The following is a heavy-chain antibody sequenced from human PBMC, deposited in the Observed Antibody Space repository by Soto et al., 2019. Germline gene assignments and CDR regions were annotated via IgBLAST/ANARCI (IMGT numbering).Heavy chain of an antibody. CDR3: ARDRGPPRYLYYGMDV. D-gene: IGHD3-10*01. J-gene: IGHJ6*02. CDR1: GFTFSTYW. Sequence: GGSLRLSCAASGFTFSTYWMSWVRQAPGKGLEWVGNIKQDGSGENYVDSVKGRFTISRDNANHSLYLQMDSLRAEDTAVYYCARDRGPPRYLYYGMDVWGQGTTVTVSS. V-gene: IGHV3-7*01. CDR2: IKQDGSGE.